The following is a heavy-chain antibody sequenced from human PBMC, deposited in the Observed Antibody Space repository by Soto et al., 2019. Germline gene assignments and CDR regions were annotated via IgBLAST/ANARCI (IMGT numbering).Heavy chain of an antibody. Sequence: SETLSLTCAVSGGSISSSNWWSWVRQPPGKGMEWIGEIYHSGSTNYNPSLKSRVTISVDKSKNQFSLKLSSVTAADTAVYYCARVGGGGDYGDLSGMDVWGQGTTVTVSS. V-gene: IGHV4-4*02. D-gene: IGHD4-17*01. J-gene: IGHJ6*02. CDR2: IYHSGST. CDR3: ARVGGGGDYGDLSGMDV. CDR1: GGSISSSNW.